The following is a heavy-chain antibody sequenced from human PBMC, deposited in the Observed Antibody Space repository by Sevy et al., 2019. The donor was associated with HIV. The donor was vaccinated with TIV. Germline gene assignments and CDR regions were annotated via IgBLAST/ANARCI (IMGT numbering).Heavy chain of an antibody. CDR3: ATTSAFDI. CDR2: IYYSGST. CDR1: GGSISSSSYY. Sequence: SETLSLTCTVSGGSISSSSYYWGWIRQPPGKGVEWIGSIYYSGSTYYNPSLKSRVTISVDTSKNQFTLRLGSVTAADTAVYYCATTSAFDIWGQGTMVTVSS. V-gene: IGHV4-39*01. J-gene: IGHJ3*02. D-gene: IGHD1-1*01.